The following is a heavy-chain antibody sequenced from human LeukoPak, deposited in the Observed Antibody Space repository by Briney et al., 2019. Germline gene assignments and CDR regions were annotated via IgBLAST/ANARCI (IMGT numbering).Heavy chain of an antibody. Sequence: GASVKVSCKASGYTFTGYYMHWVRQAPGQGLEWTGWINPNSGGTNYAQKFQGRVTMTRDTSISTAYMELSRLTSDDTAVYYCATFTAPRNAFDLWGQGTMVTVSS. D-gene: IGHD3-16*01. V-gene: IGHV1-2*02. J-gene: IGHJ3*01. CDR3: ATFTAPRNAFDL. CDR2: INPNSGGT. CDR1: GYTFTGYY.